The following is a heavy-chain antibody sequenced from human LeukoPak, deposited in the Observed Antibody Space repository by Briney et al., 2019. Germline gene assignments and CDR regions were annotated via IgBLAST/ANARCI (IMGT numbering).Heavy chain of an antibody. V-gene: IGHV4-34*01. CDR3: ARGTRTFDP. CDR2: INHSGST. CDR1: GGSFSGYY. Sequence: SETLSLTCAVYGGSFSGYYWSWIRQPPGKGLEWIGEINHSGSTNYNPSLKSRVTISVDTSKNQFSLKLSSVTAADTAVYYCARGTRTFDPWGQGALVTVSS. J-gene: IGHJ5*02.